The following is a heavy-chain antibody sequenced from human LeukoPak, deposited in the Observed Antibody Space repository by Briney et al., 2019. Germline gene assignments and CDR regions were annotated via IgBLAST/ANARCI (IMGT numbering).Heavy chain of an antibody. V-gene: IGHV3-23*01. D-gene: IGHD3-22*01. CDR1: GFTFSSYA. CDR3: VEGGAPSYYDGSGDAYFDY. J-gene: IGHJ4*02. Sequence: GGSLRLSCAASGFTFSSYAMSWVRQAPWKGLEWVSVISASGGRTSYADSVKGRFTVSRDNSKNTLYLQMNSLRAEDTAVYFCVEGGAPSYYDGSGDAYFDYWGQGTLVTVSS. CDR2: ISASGGRT.